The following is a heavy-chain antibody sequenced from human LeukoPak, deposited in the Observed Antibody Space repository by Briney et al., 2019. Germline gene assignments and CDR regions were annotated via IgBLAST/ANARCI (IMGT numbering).Heavy chain of an antibody. CDR2: IDTDGSFT. CDR1: GFTFSSYW. J-gene: IGHJ4*02. V-gene: IGHV3-74*01. CDR3: ARDIAVSGNYFDY. Sequence: GGSLRLSCAASGFTFSSYWMHWVRQAPGKGLVWVSRIDTDGSFTNYADSVKGRFTISRDNAKNTLYLQMNSLRAEDTAVYYCARDIAVSGNYFDYWGQGTLVTVSS. D-gene: IGHD6-19*01.